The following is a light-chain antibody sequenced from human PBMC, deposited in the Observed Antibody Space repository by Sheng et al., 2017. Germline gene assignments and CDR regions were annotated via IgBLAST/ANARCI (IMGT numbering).Light chain of an antibody. CDR1: SSDVGSYNL. V-gene: IGLV2-14*02. CDR2: EGS. J-gene: IGLJ2*01. Sequence: QSALTQPASVSGSPGQSITISCTGTSSDVGSYNLVSWYQQYSGKAPKLMIYEGSKRPSGVSNRFSGSKSDNTASLTISGLQAEDEADYYCNSYTNNSTWIFGGGTHLTVL. CDR3: NSYTNNSTWI.